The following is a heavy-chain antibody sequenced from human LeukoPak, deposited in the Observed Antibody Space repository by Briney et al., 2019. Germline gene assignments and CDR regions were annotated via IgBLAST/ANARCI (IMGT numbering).Heavy chain of an antibody. J-gene: IGHJ5*02. D-gene: IGHD2-15*01. Sequence: ASVKVSCKASGNTFASYYMHWVRQAPGQGLEWMGRINPSGDTTSYAQSFQDRVTMTRDASTSTVYMDLSSLRSEDTAVYYCAQSYCSGDNCYGRENWFDPWGQGTLVTVS. CDR2: INPSGDTT. V-gene: IGHV1-46*01. CDR1: GNTFASYY. CDR3: AQSYCSGDNCYGRENWFDP.